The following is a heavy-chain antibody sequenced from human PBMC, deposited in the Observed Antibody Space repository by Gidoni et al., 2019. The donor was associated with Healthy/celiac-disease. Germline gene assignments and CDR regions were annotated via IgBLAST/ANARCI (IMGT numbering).Heavy chain of an antibody. Sequence: QVQLVESGGGVVQPGRSLRLSCAASGFTFSSYAMHWVRQAPGKGLEWVAVISYDGSNKYYADSVKGRFTISRDNSKNTLYLQMNSLRAEDTAVYYCARDTAFEDTAMVQDYWGQGTLVTVSS. CDR3: ARDTAFEDTAMVQDY. CDR2: ISYDGSNK. D-gene: IGHD5-18*01. V-gene: IGHV3-30-3*01. J-gene: IGHJ4*02. CDR1: GFTFSSYA.